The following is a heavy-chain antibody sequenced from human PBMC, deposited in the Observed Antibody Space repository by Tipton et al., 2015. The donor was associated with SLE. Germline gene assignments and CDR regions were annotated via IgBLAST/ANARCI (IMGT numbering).Heavy chain of an antibody. CDR3: ARSVWGTSPGAFDV. V-gene: IGHV4-39*01. D-gene: IGHD3-16*01. J-gene: IGHJ3*01. Sequence: TLSLTCTVSGGSISSSSYYWGWIRQPPGKGLEWIGSIYYSGSTYYNPSLKSRVTISVDKSKNQFSLQLTSVTPEDTAVYYCARSVWGTSPGAFDVWGQGTMVTVSS. CDR2: IYYSGST. CDR1: GGSISSSSYY.